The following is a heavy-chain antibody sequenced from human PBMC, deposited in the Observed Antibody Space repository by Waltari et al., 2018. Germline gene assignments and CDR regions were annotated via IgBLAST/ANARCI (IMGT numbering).Heavy chain of an antibody. CDR2: INAGNGNT. CDR3: ARVGVIVGAAAGTAANWFDP. Sequence: QVQPVQSGAEVKKPGASVKVSCKASGYTFTSYPMHWVRQPPGQRLEWMGWINAGNGNTKYSQKYQGRVTITRDTSASTAYMELSSLRSEDTAVYYCARVGVIVGAAAGTAANWFDPWGQGTLVTVSS. V-gene: IGHV1-3*01. D-gene: IGHD6-13*01. J-gene: IGHJ5*02. CDR1: GYTFTSYP.